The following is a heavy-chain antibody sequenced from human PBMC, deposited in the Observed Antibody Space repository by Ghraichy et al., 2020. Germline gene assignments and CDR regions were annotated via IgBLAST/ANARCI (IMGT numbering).Heavy chain of an antibody. CDR3: AREPEHNYYGSGSGGNWFDP. V-gene: IGHV3-7*03. D-gene: IGHD3-10*01. CDR2: IKQDGSEK. Sequence: GESLRLSCAASGFTFSSYWMSWVRQAPGKGLEWVANIKQDGSEKYYVDSVKGRFTISRDNAKNSLYLQMNSLRAEDTAVYYCAREPEHNYYGSGSGGNWFDPWGQGTLVTVSS. CDR1: GFTFSSYW. J-gene: IGHJ5*02.